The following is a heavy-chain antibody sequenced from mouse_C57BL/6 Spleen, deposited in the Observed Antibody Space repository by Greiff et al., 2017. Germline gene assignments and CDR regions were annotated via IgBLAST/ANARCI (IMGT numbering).Heavy chain of an antibody. CDR3: AGIYYGNTYAMDY. CDR2: IHPNSGST. Sequence: QVQLQQPGAELVKPGASVKLSCKASGYTFTSYWMHWVKQSPGQGLEWIGMIHPNSGSTNYNEKFKSKATLTVDKSSSTAYMQLSSLTSEDSAVYYWAGIYYGNTYAMDYWGQGTSVTVSS. V-gene: IGHV1-64*01. CDR1: GYTFTSYW. D-gene: IGHD2-1*01. J-gene: IGHJ4*01.